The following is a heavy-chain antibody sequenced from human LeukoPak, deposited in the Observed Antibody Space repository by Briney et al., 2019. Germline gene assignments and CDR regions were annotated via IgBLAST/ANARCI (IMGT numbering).Heavy chain of an antibody. CDR1: GFTFDDYG. J-gene: IGHJ3*02. CDR3: AREYYYDSSGYLYDAFDI. V-gene: IGHV3-20*04. D-gene: IGHD3-22*01. Sequence: RGSLRLSCAASGFTFDDYGMSWVREAPGKGLEWVSGINWNGGSTGYADSVKGRFTISRDNAKNSLYLQMNSLRAEDTALYYCAREYYYDSSGYLYDAFDIWGQGTMVTVSS. CDR2: INWNGGST.